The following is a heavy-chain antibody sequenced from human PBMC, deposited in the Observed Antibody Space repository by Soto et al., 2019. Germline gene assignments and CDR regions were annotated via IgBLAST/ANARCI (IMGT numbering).Heavy chain of an antibody. D-gene: IGHD6-6*01. CDR3: ATISSPYDY. CDR1: EFTFRNYW. J-gene: IGHJ4*02. V-gene: IGHV3-7*02. Sequence: PGGSLRLSCAASEFTFRNYWLSWVRQAPGKGLEWVANVKPDGSQKYYVDSVKGRFTISRDNAKNSAYMEMHSLRAEDTAVYYCATISSPYDYWGQGTLVTVSS. CDR2: VKPDGSQK.